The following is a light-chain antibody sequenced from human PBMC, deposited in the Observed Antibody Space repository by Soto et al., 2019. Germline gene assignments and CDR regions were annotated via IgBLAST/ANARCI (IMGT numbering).Light chain of an antibody. Sequence: CALTRPASVSGAAGEAITISCSGTSSDVGGYNYVSWYQHHPGKAPTLIIFDVSNRPSGVSNPFSGSKSGNTASLTISGLQPEDEADDYCSSYTTSNTRQIVFGTGTKAPS. CDR1: SSDVGGYNY. J-gene: IGLJ1*01. V-gene: IGLV2-14*03. CDR2: DVS. CDR3: SSYTTSNTRQIV.